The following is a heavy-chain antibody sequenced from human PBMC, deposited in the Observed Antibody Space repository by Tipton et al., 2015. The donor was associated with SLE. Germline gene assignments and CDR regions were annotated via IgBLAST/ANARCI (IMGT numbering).Heavy chain of an antibody. Sequence: TLSLTCTVSGGSFSSSSYYCGWIRQPPGKGLEWIGYIYYSGSTNYNPSLKSRVTISVDTSKNQFSLKLSSVTAADTAVYYCARDLGYDAFDIWGQGTMVTVSS. CDR1: GGSFSSSSYY. J-gene: IGHJ3*02. CDR3: ARDLGYDAFDI. CDR2: IYYSGST. V-gene: IGHV4-61*01. D-gene: IGHD3-16*01.